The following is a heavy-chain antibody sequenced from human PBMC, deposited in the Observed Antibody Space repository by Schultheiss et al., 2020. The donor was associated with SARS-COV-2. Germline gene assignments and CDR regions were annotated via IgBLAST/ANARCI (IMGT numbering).Heavy chain of an antibody. CDR3: ARRLTIFGVVAFDY. CDR2: IYYSGST. D-gene: IGHD3-3*01. J-gene: IGHJ4*02. CDR1: GGSISSYY. V-gene: IGHV4-59*01. Sequence: SQTLSVTCTVSGGSISSYYWSWIRQPPGKGLEWIGYIYYSGSTNYNPSLKSRVTISVDTSKNQFSLKLSSVTAADTAVYYCARRLTIFGVVAFDYWGQGTLVTVSS.